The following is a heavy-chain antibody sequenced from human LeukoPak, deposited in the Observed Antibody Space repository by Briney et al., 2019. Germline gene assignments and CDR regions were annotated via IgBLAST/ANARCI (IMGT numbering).Heavy chain of an antibody. Sequence: GGSLRLSCAASGFTFSSYSMNWVRQAPGKGLEWVSSISSSSSYIYYADSVKGRFTISRDNAKKLLYLQVNSLRAEDTAVYYCAASTFSGYDLGYWGQGTLVTVSS. V-gene: IGHV3-21*01. CDR1: GFTFSSYS. D-gene: IGHD5-12*01. J-gene: IGHJ4*02. CDR2: ISSSSSYI. CDR3: AASTFSGYDLGY.